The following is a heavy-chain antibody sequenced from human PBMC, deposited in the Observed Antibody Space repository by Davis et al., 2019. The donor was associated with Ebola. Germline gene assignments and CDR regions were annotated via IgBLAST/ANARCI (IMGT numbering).Heavy chain of an antibody. CDR2: IYSGGST. V-gene: IGHV3-23*03. CDR3: TSGYSSSHQGFNDY. CDR1: GFTFNTYA. Sequence: GESLKISCAASGFTFNTYAMTWVRQAPGKGLEWVSVIYSGGSTYYADSVKGRFTISRDDSKNTAYLQMNSLKTEDTAVYYCTSGYSSSHQGFNDYWGQGTLVTVSS. D-gene: IGHD6-13*01. J-gene: IGHJ4*02.